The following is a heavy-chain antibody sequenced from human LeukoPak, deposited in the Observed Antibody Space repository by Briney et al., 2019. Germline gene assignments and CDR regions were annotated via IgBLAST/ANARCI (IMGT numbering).Heavy chain of an antibody. Sequence: SETLSLTCTVSGGSISNSYYYWGWIRQPPGKGLEWIGSIYFSGSSYYNPSLKSRVTIAVDTTKNQFSLKMSPVTAADPAVYYFAMGKGTRGYYWFSFDYWGQGTLVTVSS. D-gene: IGHD3-22*01. V-gene: IGHV4-39*01. J-gene: IGHJ4*02. CDR2: IYFSGSS. CDR1: GGSISNSYYY. CDR3: AMGKGTRGYYWFSFDY.